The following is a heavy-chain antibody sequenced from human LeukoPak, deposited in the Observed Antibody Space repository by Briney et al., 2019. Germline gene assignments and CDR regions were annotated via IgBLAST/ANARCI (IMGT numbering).Heavy chain of an antibody. Sequence: SETLSLTCTVSGGSISSYYWSWIRQPPGKGLEWIGYIYYSGTTNYNPSLKSRIAMSVDTSKNQFFLNLTSVTAADTAMYYCVQDGPLRSDYWGQGTLVTVSS. D-gene: IGHD3-16*01. CDR1: GGSISSYY. J-gene: IGHJ4*02. CDR2: IYYSGTT. CDR3: VQDGPLRSDY. V-gene: IGHV4-59*12.